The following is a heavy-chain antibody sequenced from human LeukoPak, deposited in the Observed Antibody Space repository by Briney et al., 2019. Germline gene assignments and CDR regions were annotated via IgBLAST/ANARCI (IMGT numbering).Heavy chain of an antibody. CDR1: GFTFRNYG. V-gene: IGHV3-23*01. Sequence: GGTLRLSCAASGFTFRNYGMSWVRQAPGKGLEWVSGISSSGGSTYYADSVKGRFTISRDNSKNTLYLQMSSLRAEDTAVYYCATGYSSGWYFYFQHWGQGSLVSVSS. D-gene: IGHD6-19*01. J-gene: IGHJ1*01. CDR2: ISSSGGST. CDR3: ATGYSSGWYFYFQH.